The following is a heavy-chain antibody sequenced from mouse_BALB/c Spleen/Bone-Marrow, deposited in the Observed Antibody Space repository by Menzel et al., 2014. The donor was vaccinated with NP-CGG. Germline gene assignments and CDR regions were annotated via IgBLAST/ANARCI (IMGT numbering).Heavy chain of an antibody. V-gene: IGHV1-82*01. J-gene: IGHJ4*01. CDR3: ARSDGYRAMDY. CDR2: IYPGDGDT. D-gene: IGHD2-3*01. Sequence: QVQLQQSGPELVKPGASVKISCKASGYAFSTSWMNWVKQRPGQGLEWIGRIYPGDGDTNYNGKFKGKATLTADKSSSTAYMQLSSLTPVDSAVYFCARSDGYRAMDYWGQGTSVTVSS. CDR1: GYAFSTSW.